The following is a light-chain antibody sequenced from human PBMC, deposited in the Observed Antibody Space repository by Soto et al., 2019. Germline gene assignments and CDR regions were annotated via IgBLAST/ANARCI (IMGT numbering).Light chain of an antibody. J-gene: IGKJ4*01. CDR3: HQYGVSLLT. CDR2: DAS. V-gene: IGKV1-5*01. CDR1: QSINTW. Sequence: DIQMTQSPSTLSASVGDRVTITCRASQSINTWLAWYQQKPGKAPKLLIYDASSLDNGVPSRFSGSGSGTDFTLTISRLEPEDFAVYYCHQYGVSLLTFGGGTKVDIK.